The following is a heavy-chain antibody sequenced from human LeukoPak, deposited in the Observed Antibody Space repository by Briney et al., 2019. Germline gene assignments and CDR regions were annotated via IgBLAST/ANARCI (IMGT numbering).Heavy chain of an antibody. J-gene: IGHJ4*02. CDR1: GGSISSSTYY. V-gene: IGHV4-39*07. D-gene: IGHD6-19*01. Sequence: SETLSLTCTVSGGSISSSTYYWAWIRQPPGKGLEWIGTIYYSGSTYYNPSLKSRVTISIDTSKNQFSLKLSSVTATDTAVYYCARAYRAVAVYYFDYWGQGTLVTVSS. CDR3: ARAYRAVAVYYFDY. CDR2: IYYSGST.